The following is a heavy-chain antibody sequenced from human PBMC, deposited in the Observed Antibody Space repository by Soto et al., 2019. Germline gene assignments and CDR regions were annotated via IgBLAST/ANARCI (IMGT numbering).Heavy chain of an antibody. D-gene: IGHD2-2*02. CDR3: ARRGYCSSTSCYTWFDP. CDR1: GGSFSGYY. CDR2: INHSGST. Sequence: SETLSLTCAVYGGSFSGYYWSWIRQPPGKGLEWIGEINHSGSTNYNPSLKSRVTISVDTSKNQFPLKLSSVTAADTAVYYCARRGYCSSTSCYTWFDPWGQGTLVTVSS. V-gene: IGHV4-34*01. J-gene: IGHJ5*02.